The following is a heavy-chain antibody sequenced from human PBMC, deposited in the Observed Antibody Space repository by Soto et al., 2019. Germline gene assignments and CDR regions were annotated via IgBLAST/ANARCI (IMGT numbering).Heavy chain of an antibody. D-gene: IGHD1-7*01. CDR1: GYSFSNSW. Sequence: PGESLKISCKGSGYSFSNSWIGWVRQMPGKGLEWMGIIYPGDSDTRYSPSFQGQVTISADKSISTAYLQWSSLKASDTAMYYCAAARNYHYYYYGMDVWGQGTTVTVSS. CDR2: IYPGDSDT. CDR3: AAARNYHYYYYGMDV. V-gene: IGHV5-51*01. J-gene: IGHJ6*02.